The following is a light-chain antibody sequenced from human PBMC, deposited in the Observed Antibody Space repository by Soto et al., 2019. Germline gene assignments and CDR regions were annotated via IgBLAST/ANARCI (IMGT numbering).Light chain of an antibody. CDR3: FSYAGDSVYV. J-gene: IGLJ1*01. V-gene: IGLV2-23*02. CDR2: EVT. CDR1: DSDVGSYNL. Sequence: QSVLRQPASVSGSPRQSITISCTGTDSDVGSYNLVSWFQQHPGKAPKLVIYEVTKRPSGVSDRFSGSKSGNTASLTISGLQAEDEADYYCFSYAGDSVYVFGTGTKVTVL.